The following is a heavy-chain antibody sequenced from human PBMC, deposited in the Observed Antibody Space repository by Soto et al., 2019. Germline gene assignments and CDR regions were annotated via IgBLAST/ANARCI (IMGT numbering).Heavy chain of an antibody. J-gene: IGHJ4*02. CDR2: ISYSGST. CDR1: GGSMSSHY. Sequence: SETLSLTCTVSGGSMSSHYWTWLRQSPGKGLEWIGYISYSGSTYYNPSLKSRVSISADTSKNQFSLRMNSMIAADTAVYYCAREDPAASVGYWGQGTLVTVSS. V-gene: IGHV4-59*11. D-gene: IGHD2-2*01. CDR3: AREDPAASVGY.